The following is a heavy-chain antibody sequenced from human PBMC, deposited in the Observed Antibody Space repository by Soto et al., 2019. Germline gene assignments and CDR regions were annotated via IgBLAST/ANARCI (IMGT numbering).Heavy chain of an antibody. CDR3: AKHPLRYGDYGYYYYMDV. V-gene: IGHV3-23*01. CDR1: GFTFSSYA. J-gene: IGHJ6*03. Sequence: PGGSLRLSCAASGFTFSSYAMSWVRQAPGKGLEWVSAISGSGGSTYYADSVKGRFTISRDNSKNTLYLQMNSLRAEDTAVYYCAKHPLRYGDYGYYYYMDVWGKGTSVPVSS. D-gene: IGHD4-17*01. CDR2: ISGSGGST.